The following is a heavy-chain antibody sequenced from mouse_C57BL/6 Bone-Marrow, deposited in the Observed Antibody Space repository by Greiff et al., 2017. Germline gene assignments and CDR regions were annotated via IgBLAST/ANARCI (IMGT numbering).Heavy chain of an antibody. CDR1: GFNIKDDY. J-gene: IGHJ3*01. V-gene: IGHV14-4*01. Sequence: VQLQQSGAELVRPGASVKLSCTASGFNIKDDYMHWVKQRPEQGLEWIGWIDPENGDTEYASKFQGKATITADTSSNTAYLQLSSLTSEDTAVYYCTCCYGFAYWGQGTLVTVAA. CDR2: IDPENGDT. CDR3: TCCYGFAY. D-gene: IGHD1-1*01.